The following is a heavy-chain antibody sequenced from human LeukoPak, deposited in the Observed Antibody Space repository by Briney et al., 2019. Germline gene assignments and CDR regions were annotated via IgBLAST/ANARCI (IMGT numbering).Heavy chain of an antibody. J-gene: IGHJ4*02. Sequence: ASVKVSCKVPGYTLTELSMHWVRQAPGKGLEWMGGFDPEDGETIYAQKFQGRVTMTEDTSTDTAYMELSSLRSEDTAVYYCATPPLRWLVKGGYYFDYWGQGTLVTVSS. D-gene: IGHD6-19*01. CDR2: FDPEDGET. V-gene: IGHV1-24*01. CDR1: GYTLTELS. CDR3: ATPPLRWLVKGGYYFDY.